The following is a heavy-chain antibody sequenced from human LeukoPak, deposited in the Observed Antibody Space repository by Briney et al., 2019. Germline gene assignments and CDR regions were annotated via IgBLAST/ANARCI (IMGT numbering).Heavy chain of an antibody. D-gene: IGHD6-19*01. V-gene: IGHV4-39*01. CDR3: ARGIAVAANWFDP. Sequence: SETLSLTCTASGGSISSSTYYWGWIRQPPGKGLEWIGSIYYSGSTYYNPSLKSRVTISVDTSKNQFSLKLSSVTAADTAVYYCARGIAVAANWFDPWGQGTLVTVSS. CDR1: GGSISSSTYY. J-gene: IGHJ5*02. CDR2: IYYSGST.